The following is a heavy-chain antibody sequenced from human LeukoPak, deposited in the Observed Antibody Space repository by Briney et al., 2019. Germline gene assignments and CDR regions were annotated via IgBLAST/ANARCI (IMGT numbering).Heavy chain of an antibody. J-gene: IGHJ4*02. D-gene: IGHD3-22*01. Sequence: SETLSLTCAVYGGSFSGYYWSWIRQPPGKGLEGIGEINQSGSTNYNPSLKSRVTISVDTSKNQFSLKLSSVNAADTAVYYCARGHGGYYYDSSGYYLFGWGQGTLVTVSS. CDR1: GGSFSGYY. V-gene: IGHV4-34*01. CDR3: ARGHGGYYYDSSGYYLFG. CDR2: INQSGST.